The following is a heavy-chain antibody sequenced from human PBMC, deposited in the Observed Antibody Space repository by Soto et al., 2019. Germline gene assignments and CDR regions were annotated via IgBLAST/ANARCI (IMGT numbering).Heavy chain of an antibody. J-gene: IGHJ4*02. Sequence: ASVKVSCKASGYTFTSYDMHWVLQAPGQGLEWMGIINPSGGSTSYAQKFQGRVTMTRDTSTSTVYMELSSLRSEDTAVYYCATGYSSSWLDYWGQGTLVTSPQ. CDR1: GYTFTSYD. CDR3: ATGYSSSWLDY. D-gene: IGHD6-13*01. V-gene: IGHV1-46*01. CDR2: INPSGGST.